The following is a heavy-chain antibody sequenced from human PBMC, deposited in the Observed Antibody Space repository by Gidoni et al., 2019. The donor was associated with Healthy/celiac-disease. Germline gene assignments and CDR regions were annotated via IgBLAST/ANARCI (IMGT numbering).Heavy chain of an antibody. Sequence: QLQLQESGPGLVKPSETLSLTCTVSGGSISSSSYYWGGIRQPPGQGLEWIGSIYYSGSTYYNPSLKSRVTISVDTSKNQFSLKLSSVTAADTAVYYCARSRAYYYDSSGQGAFDIWGQGTMVTVSS. CDR2: IYYSGST. V-gene: IGHV4-39*01. CDR1: GGSISSSSYY. CDR3: ARSRAYYYDSSGQGAFDI. D-gene: IGHD3-22*01. J-gene: IGHJ3*02.